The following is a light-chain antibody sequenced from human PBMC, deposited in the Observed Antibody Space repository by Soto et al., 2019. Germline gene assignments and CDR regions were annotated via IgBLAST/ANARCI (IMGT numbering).Light chain of an antibody. CDR1: QSISSW. Sequence: DIQMTQSPSTLSASVGDRVTITCRASQSISSWLAWYQQKPWKAPKLLIYDASSLESGVPSRFSGSGSGTEFTLTISSLKPDDFATYYCQQYNSYSRTFGQGTKVDIK. J-gene: IGKJ1*01. V-gene: IGKV1-5*01. CDR2: DAS. CDR3: QQYNSYSRT.